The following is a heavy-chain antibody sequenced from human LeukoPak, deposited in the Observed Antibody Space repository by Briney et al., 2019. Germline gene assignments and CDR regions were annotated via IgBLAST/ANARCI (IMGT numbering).Heavy chain of an antibody. V-gene: IGHV5-51*01. Sequence: GESLKISCKGSGYSFTSYWIGWVRQMPGKGLEWMGIIYSPSFQGRVTISADKSISTAYLQWSSLKASDTAMYYCARGGKLNYYDSSGYYYGSGEFDYWGQGTLVTVSS. J-gene: IGHJ4*02. CDR1: GYSFTSYW. CDR2: I. CDR3: ARGGKLNYYDSSGYYYGSGEFDY. D-gene: IGHD3-22*01.